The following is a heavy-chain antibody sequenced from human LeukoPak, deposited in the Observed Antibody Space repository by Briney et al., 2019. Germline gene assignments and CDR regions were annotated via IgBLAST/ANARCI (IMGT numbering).Heavy chain of an antibody. CDR3: ARRAYRSGYTPFDY. CDR2: IYYSGST. CDR1: GVSISSSSYY. V-gene: IGHV4-39*02. Sequence: PSETLSLTCTVSGVSISSSSYYWGWIRQPPGKGLEWIGTIYYSGSTNYNPSLKSRVTISVDTSKNHFSLKLSSVTATDTAVYYCARRAYRSGYTPFDYWGQGTLVTVSS. D-gene: IGHD5-18*01. J-gene: IGHJ4*02.